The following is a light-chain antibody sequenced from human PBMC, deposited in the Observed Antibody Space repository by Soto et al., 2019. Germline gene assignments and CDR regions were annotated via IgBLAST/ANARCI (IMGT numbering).Light chain of an antibody. CDR2: AAS. Sequence: TQSPLSLPVTPGEPASISCRSSHILLHINGYNYLSWYQQKPGKAPKLLIYAASSLQSWVPSRFTGSGSGTDFTLTISSLQPEDFATYYCQQSYTSWWTFGQGTKVDIK. J-gene: IGKJ1*01. V-gene: IGKV1-39*01. CDR1: HILLHINGYNY. CDR3: QQSYTSWWT.